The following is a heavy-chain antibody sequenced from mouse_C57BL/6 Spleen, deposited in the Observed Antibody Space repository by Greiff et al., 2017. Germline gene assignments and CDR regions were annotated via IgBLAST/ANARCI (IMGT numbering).Heavy chain of an antibody. CDR3: AREGLTGTADD. Sequence: ESGPGLVKPSQSLSLTCSVTGYSITSGYYWYWIRQFPGNKLEWMGYISYDGSNNYNPSLKNRISITRDTSKNQFYLQLNSVTTEDTATXYCAREGLTGTADDWGQGTTLTVSA. CDR2: ISYDGSN. J-gene: IGHJ2*01. D-gene: IGHD4-1*01. CDR1: GYSITSGYY. V-gene: IGHV3-6*01.